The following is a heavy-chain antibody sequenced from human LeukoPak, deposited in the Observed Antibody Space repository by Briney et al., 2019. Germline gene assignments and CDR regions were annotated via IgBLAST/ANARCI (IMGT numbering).Heavy chain of an antibody. CDR3: LRWGYDSSGYPHFDY. CDR1: GFTFSSYA. Sequence: GGSLRLSCAASGFTFSSYAMSWVRQAPGKGLEWVSAISGSGGSTYYADSVKGRFTISRDNSKNTLYLQMNSLRAEDTAVYYCLRWGYDSSGYPHFDYWGQGTLVTVSS. V-gene: IGHV3-23*01. J-gene: IGHJ4*02. D-gene: IGHD3-22*01. CDR2: ISGSGGST.